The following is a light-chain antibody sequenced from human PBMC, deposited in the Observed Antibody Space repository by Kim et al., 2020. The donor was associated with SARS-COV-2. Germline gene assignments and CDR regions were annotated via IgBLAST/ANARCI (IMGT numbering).Light chain of an antibody. CDR2: EVT. J-gene: IGLJ1*01. CDR3: ASHGGYDYV. Sequence: PGQSVAISCSGTRGDFGSYKSVSWYQQHPGKSPNLIIYEVTKRPSGVPDRFSGSMSGNTASLTVSGLQAEDEADYYCASHGGYDYVFGTGTKVTVL. V-gene: IGLV2-8*01. CDR1: RGDFGSYKS.